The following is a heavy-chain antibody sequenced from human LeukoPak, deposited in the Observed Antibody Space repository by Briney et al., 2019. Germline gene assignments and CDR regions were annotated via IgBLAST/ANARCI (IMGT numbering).Heavy chain of an antibody. D-gene: IGHD2-21*02. Sequence: GGSLRLSCAASGFTFSGSVMHWVRQPSGKGLEWVGRIRSKTNNDATAYAASVKGRFNIYRDDSKNVAYLQMTSLKIEDTAVYFCTRRAYCGDDCYSGLDYWGQGTLVTVSS. CDR3: TRRAYCGDDCYSGLDY. CDR2: IRSKTNNDAT. J-gene: IGHJ4*02. CDR1: GFTFSGSV. V-gene: IGHV3-73*01.